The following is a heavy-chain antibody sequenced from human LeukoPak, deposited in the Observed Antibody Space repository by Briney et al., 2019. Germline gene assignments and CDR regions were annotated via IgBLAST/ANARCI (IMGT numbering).Heavy chain of an antibody. V-gene: IGHV3-23*01. Sequence: GGSLRLSCAASGFTFNNYAMSWVRQAPVRGLEWVSAISGSGGSTYYADSVKGRFTISRDNSKNTLYLQMNSLRAEDTAVYYCAKDPRINYYDSSGGGYWGQGTLVTVSS. CDR3: AKDPRINYYDSSGGGY. J-gene: IGHJ4*02. D-gene: IGHD3-22*01. CDR1: GFTFNNYA. CDR2: ISGSGGST.